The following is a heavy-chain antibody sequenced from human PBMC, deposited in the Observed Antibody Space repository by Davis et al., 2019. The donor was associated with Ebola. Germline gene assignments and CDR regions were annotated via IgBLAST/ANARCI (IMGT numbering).Heavy chain of an antibody. D-gene: IGHD2-2*02. CDR2: INAGNGNT. Sequence: AASVKVSCKASGYTFTSYAMHWVRQAPGQRLEWMGWINAGNGNTKYSQKLQGRVTMTTDTSTSTAYMELRSLRSDDTAVYYCARDDIVVVPAAIGDDYWGQGTLVTVSS. CDR3: ARDDIVVVPAAIGDDY. V-gene: IGHV1-3*01. CDR1: GYTFTSYA. J-gene: IGHJ4*02.